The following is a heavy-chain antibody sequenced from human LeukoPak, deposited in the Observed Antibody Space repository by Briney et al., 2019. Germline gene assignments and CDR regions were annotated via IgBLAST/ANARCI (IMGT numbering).Heavy chain of an antibody. J-gene: IGHJ6*03. CDR3: AREATVYGIYYYYYYMDV. CDR2: IYYSGST. CDR1: GGSISSYY. D-gene: IGHD4-11*01. V-gene: IGHV4-59*01. Sequence: PSETLSLTCTVSGGSISSYYWSWIRQPPGKGLEWIGYIYYSGSTNYNPSLKSRVTISVDTSKNQFSLKLSSVTAADTAVYYCAREATVYGIYYYYYYMDVWGKGTTVTVSS.